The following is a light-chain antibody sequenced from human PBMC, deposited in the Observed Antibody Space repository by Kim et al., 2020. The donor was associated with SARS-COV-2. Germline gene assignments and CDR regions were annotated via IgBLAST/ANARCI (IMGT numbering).Light chain of an antibody. CDR2: GAS. V-gene: IGKV3-20*01. CDR1: RNVNAIY. J-gene: IGKJ5*01. CDR3: QQYVTSLPIA. Sequence: AGSAAPSCSTGRNVNAIYLAWYQHKPGQVPRLLIYGASNRAAGIPDRFSGSGSGTDFTLIINRVQPEDFAIYYCQQYVTSLPIAFGQGTRLEIK.